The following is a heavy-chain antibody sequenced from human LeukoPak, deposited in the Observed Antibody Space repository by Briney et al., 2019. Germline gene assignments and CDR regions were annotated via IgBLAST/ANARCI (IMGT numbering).Heavy chain of an antibody. J-gene: IGHJ4*02. CDR3: ARGGYSSGWYRD. CDR2: VYSGGST. CDR1: GFTVSTNY. D-gene: IGHD6-19*01. V-gene: IGHV3-53*01. Sequence: PGGSLRLSCAASGFTVSTNYMNWVRQAPGKGLEWVSVVYSGGSTYYADSVKGRFTISRDNSQNTLYLQMNSLRAEDTAVYCCARGGYSSGWYRDWGQGTLVTVSS.